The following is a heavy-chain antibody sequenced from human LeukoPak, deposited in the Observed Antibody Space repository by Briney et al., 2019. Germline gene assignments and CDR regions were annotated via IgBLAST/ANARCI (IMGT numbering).Heavy chain of an antibody. V-gene: IGHV4-38-2*02. D-gene: IGHD1-1*01. CDR2: IYHSGST. J-gene: IGHJ5*02. Sequence: SETLSLTCTVSGYSISSGYYWGWIRQPPGKGLEWIGSIYHSGSTYYNPSLKSRVTISVDTSKNQFSLKLSSVTAADTAVYYCARGLLERRTNWFDPWGQGTLVTVSS. CDR1: GYSISSGYY. CDR3: ARGLLERRTNWFDP.